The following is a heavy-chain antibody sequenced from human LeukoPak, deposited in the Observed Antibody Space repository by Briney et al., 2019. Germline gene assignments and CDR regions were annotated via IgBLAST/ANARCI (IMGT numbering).Heavy chain of an antibody. CDR2: INPNSGGT. CDR1: GYTFTGYY. Sequence: ASVKVSCKASGYTFTGYYMHWVRQAPGQGLEWMGWINPNSGGTNYAQKFQGRVAMTRDTSISTAYMELSRLRSDDTAVYYCARRGMYSSSWPPYYYYGMDVWGQGTTVTVSS. CDR3: ARRGMYSSSWPPYYYYGMDV. V-gene: IGHV1-2*02. J-gene: IGHJ6*02. D-gene: IGHD6-13*01.